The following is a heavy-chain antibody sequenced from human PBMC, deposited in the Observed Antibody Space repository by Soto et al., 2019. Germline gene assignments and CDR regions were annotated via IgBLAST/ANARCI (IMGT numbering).Heavy chain of an antibody. J-gene: IGHJ4*02. CDR1: GFTLSAHA. V-gene: IGHV3-30-3*01. CDR3: ARAQEKGMITQADY. Sequence: GGSLRLSCAASGFTLSAHALQWVRLAPGNGLEWVAVLSYDEGTQAYADSVRARFTISRDKSKDTVYLQMKSLRTEDTAVYFCARAQEKGMITQADYWGQGT. D-gene: IGHD3-16*01. CDR2: LSYDEGTQ.